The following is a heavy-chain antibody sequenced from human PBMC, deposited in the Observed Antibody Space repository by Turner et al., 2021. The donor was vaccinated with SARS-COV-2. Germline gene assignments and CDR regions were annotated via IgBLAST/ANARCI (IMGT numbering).Heavy chain of an antibody. CDR3: ARHWEVAAAAYLARFDP. CDR2: IYYSGST. Sequence: QLQLQDSGTGRVKPSETVSLTCTVSGGSISSSTYYWGWIRQPPGQGLEWIGSIYYSGSTYYNPSLKSRVTISVDTSKDQFSLTLSSVTAADTAVYYCARHWEVAAAAYLARFDPWGQGTLVTVSS. CDR1: GGSISSSTYY. V-gene: IGHV4-39*01. J-gene: IGHJ5*02. D-gene: IGHD6-13*01.